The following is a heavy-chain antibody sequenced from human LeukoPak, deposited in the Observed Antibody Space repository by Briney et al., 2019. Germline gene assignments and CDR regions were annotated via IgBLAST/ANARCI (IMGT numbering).Heavy chain of an antibody. CDR3: ARVSIVLGSESGYLDY. D-gene: IGHD2/OR15-2a*01. Sequence: ASVKVSCKASGGTFSSYAISWVRQAPGQGLEWMGGIIPIFGTANYAQKFQGRVTITADESTSTAYMELSSLRSEDTAVYYCARVSIVLGSESGYLDYWGQGTLVTVSS. V-gene: IGHV1-69*13. J-gene: IGHJ4*02. CDR1: GGTFSSYA. CDR2: IIPIFGTA.